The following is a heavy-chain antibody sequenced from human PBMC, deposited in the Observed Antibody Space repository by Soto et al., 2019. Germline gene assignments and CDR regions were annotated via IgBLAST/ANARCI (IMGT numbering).Heavy chain of an antibody. CDR3: APILYYGSGSFRVSPNNLFDS. V-gene: IGHV2-5*02. D-gene: IGHD3-10*01. CDR2: IYWDDDK. CDR1: GFSLSTGGVG. J-gene: IGHJ5*01. Sequence: QITLKESGPTLVKATQKLTLTCTFSGFSLSTGGVGVGWIRQPPGKPLEWLALIYWDDDKVYSPSLKSRLTITKGTSTNQGVLNMTNLYPVDTATYYCAPILYYGSGSFRVSPNNLFDSWGQGTLVTVSS.